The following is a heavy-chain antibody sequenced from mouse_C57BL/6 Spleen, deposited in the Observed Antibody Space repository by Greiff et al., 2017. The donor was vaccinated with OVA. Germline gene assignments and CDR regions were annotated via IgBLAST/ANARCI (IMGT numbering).Heavy chain of an antibody. J-gene: IGHJ2*01. V-gene: IGHV1-50*01. Sequence: VQLQQPGAELVKPGASVKLSCKASGYTFTSYWLQWVKQRPGQGLEWIGEIDPSDSYTNYHPQFKGKATLTVDTSSSTAYMQLSSLTSEDAAVYYCARCLYFDYWGQGTTLTVSS. CDR2: IDPSDSYT. CDR1: GYTFTSYW. CDR3: ARCLYFDY.